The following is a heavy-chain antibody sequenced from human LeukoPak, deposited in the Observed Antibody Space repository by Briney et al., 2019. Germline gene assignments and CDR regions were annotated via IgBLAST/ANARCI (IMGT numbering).Heavy chain of an antibody. CDR1: GFTFDDYG. Sequence: PGGSLRLSCAASGFTFDDYGMSWVRQAPGKGLEWVSGISWNSGSIGYADSVKGRFTISRDNAKNSLYLQMNSLRAEDTALYYCAKVANGGCSSTSCSYFDYWGQGTLVTVSS. CDR3: AKVANGGCSSTSCSYFDY. D-gene: IGHD2-2*01. J-gene: IGHJ4*02. CDR2: ISWNSGSI. V-gene: IGHV3-9*01.